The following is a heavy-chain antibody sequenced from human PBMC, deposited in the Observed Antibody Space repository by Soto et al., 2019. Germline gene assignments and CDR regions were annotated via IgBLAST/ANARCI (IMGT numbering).Heavy chain of an antibody. V-gene: IGHV4-31*03. J-gene: IGHJ5*02. Sequence: QVQLQESGPGLVKPSQTLSLTCTVSGGSISSGGYYWSWIRQHPGKGLEWIGYIYYSGSTYYNPSLKSRVTISVDTSKNQFSLKLSSVTAADTAVYYCARVSDEEYYGSGSYYKGRSLFDPWGQGTLVTVSS. CDR3: ARVSDEEYYGSGSYYKGRSLFDP. CDR2: IYYSGST. D-gene: IGHD3-10*01. CDR1: GGSISSGGYY.